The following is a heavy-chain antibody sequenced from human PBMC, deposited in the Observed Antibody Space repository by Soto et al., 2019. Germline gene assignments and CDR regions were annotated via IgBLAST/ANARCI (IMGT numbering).Heavy chain of an antibody. J-gene: IGHJ4*02. CDR2: IHNSGTS. Sequence: SETLSLTCTVSGVSIESSDYNWSWPRQSPAMGLVGIGYIHNSGTSFYNPSLRGRVTVTLDTSRSKFALTLASATAEDTAVYYYVREERIAAPQLNYWGQGTPVTVSS. V-gene: IGHV4-30-4*01. CDR3: VREERIAAPQLNY. CDR1: GVSIESSDYN. D-gene: IGHD6-6*01.